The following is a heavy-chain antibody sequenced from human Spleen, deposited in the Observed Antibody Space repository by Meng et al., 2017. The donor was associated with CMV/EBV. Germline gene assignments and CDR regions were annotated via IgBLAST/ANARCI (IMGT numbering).Heavy chain of an antibody. J-gene: IGHJ5*02. CDR2: IRYDGSNK. Sequence: GESLKISCAASGFTFSSYGMHWVRQAPGKGLEWVAFIRYDGSNKYYADSVKGRFTISRDNSKNTLYLQMNSLRAEDTAVYYCAKDGTYYDFWSGSPLNWFDPWGQGTLVTVS. V-gene: IGHV3-30*02. CDR3: AKDGTYYDFWSGSPLNWFDP. D-gene: IGHD3-3*01. CDR1: GFTFSSYG.